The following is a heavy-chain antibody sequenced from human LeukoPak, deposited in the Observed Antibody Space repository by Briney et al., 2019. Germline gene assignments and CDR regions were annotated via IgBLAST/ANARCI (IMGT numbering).Heavy chain of an antibody. CDR1: GFTFSSYA. CDR3: AREAAGGFIDY. D-gene: IGHD1-14*01. CDR2: ISYDGSNK. J-gene: IGHJ4*02. Sequence: GGSLRLSCAASGFTFSSYAMHWVRQAPGKGLQWVAVISYDGSNKYYADSVEGRFTISRDNSKNTLYLQMNSLRAEDTAVYYCAREAAGGFIDYWGQGILVTVSS. V-gene: IGHV3-30-3*01.